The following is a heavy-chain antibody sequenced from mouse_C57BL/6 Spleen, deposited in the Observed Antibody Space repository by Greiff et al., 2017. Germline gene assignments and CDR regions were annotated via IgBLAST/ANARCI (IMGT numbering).Heavy chain of an antibody. CDR1: GYTFTSYW. D-gene: IGHD1-1*01. CDR2: LDPSDSYT. J-gene: IGHJ4*01. Sequence: VQLQQPGAELVMPGASVKLSCKASGYTFTSYWMHWVKQRPGQGLEWIGELDPSDSYTNYNQKFKGKSTLTVDKSSSTAYMQLSSLTSEDSAVYYCARTYYYGSPYYAMDYWGQGTSVTVSS. CDR3: ARTYYYGSPYYAMDY. V-gene: IGHV1-69*01.